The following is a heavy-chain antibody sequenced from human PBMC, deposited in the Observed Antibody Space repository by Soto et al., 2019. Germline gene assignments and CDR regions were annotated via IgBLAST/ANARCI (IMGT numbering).Heavy chain of an antibody. D-gene: IGHD1-1*01. CDR1: GFSFDEYA. Sequence: DVQLVESGGGLVQPGRSLRLSCAASGFSFDEYAMHWVRQGPGKGLEWVSGITWNSGTIGYADSVKGRFIISRDNVKNYLYLQMNSLRADDTALYFCAKDASGRDSVWNDFDNWGQGTLVTVSS. V-gene: IGHV3-9*01. J-gene: IGHJ4*02. CDR2: ITWNSGTI. CDR3: AKDASGRDSVWNDFDN.